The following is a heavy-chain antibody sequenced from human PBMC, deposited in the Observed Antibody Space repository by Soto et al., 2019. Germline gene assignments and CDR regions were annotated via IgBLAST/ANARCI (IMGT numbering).Heavy chain of an antibody. CDR2: ISVYDGHT. D-gene: IGHD5-18*01. J-gene: IGHJ6*02. CDR3: ARDRYSSKWHYHYSGMDV. V-gene: IGHV1-18*01. Sequence: ASVKVSCKASGYTFSSYGISWVRQAPGHGPEWMGWISVYDGHTNYSQTFQGRVTMATDSSTSTTHMELRSLGSDDTAVYYCARDRYSSKWHYHYSGMDVWGQGTTVTVSS. CDR1: GYTFSSYG.